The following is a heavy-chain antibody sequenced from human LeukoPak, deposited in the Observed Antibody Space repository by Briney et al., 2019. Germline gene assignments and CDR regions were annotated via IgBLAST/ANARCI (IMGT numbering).Heavy chain of an antibody. Sequence: ASVKVSCKASGYTFTGYYMQWVRQAPGQGLEWMGWISAYNGNTNYAQKLQGRVTMTTDTSTSTAYMELRSLRSDDTAVYYCARAWYYDFWSGYYADFDYWGQGTLVTVSS. V-gene: IGHV1-18*04. CDR1: GYTFTGYY. CDR2: ISAYNGNT. D-gene: IGHD3-3*01. CDR3: ARAWYYDFWSGYYADFDY. J-gene: IGHJ4*02.